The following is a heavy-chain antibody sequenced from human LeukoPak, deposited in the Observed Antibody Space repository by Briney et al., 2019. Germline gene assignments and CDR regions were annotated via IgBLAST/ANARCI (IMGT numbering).Heavy chain of an antibody. D-gene: IGHD4-17*01. CDR3: ASQRGGDYYYYYYMDV. J-gene: IGHJ6*03. Sequence: SETLSLTCTVSGGSISSSSYYWGWIRQPPGKGLEWIGSIYYSGSTYYNPSLKSRVTISVDTSKNQFSLKLSSVTAADTAVYYCASQRGGDYYYYYYMDVWGKGTTVTVSS. V-gene: IGHV4-39*07. CDR1: GGSISSSSYY. CDR2: IYYSGST.